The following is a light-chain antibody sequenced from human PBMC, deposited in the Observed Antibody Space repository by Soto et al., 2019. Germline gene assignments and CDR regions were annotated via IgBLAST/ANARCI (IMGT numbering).Light chain of an antibody. V-gene: IGLV2-23*01. CDR3: CSYAGSSTWV. CDR1: SSDVGSYNF. CDR2: EGS. J-gene: IGLJ1*01. Sequence: QSALTQPASVSGSPGQSITISCTGTSSDVGSYNFVSWYQQHPGKAPKVMIYEGSKRPSGVSNRFSGPKSGNTASLTISGLQAEDEADYYCCSYAGSSTWVFGTGTKLTVL.